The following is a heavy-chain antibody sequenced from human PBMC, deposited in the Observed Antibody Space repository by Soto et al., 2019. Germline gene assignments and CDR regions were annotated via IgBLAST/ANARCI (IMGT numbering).Heavy chain of an antibody. CDR2: ISYDGSNK. V-gene: IGHV3-30*18. Sequence: QVQLVESGGGVVQPGRSLRLSCAASGFTFSSYGMHWVRQAPGKGLEWVAVISYDGSNKYYADSVKGRFTISRDNSKNTLYLQMNSLRAEDTAVYYCAKASHDTHWGQGTLVTVSS. J-gene: IGHJ4*02. CDR3: AKASHDTH. CDR1: GFTFSSYG.